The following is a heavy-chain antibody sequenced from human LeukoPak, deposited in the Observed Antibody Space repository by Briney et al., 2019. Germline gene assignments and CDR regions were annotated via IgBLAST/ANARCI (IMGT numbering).Heavy chain of an antibody. D-gene: IGHD6-6*01. V-gene: IGHV1-2*02. Sequence: ASVMVCCKASGYTFTGYYMHWVPQAPGQGLEWMGWINPNSGGTNYAQKFQGRVTMTRDTSISTAYMELSRLRSDDTAVYYCAEGPDSSSSPYHWFDPWGQGTLVTVSS. CDR3: AEGPDSSSSPYHWFDP. J-gene: IGHJ5*02. CDR2: INPNSGGT. CDR1: GYTFTGYY.